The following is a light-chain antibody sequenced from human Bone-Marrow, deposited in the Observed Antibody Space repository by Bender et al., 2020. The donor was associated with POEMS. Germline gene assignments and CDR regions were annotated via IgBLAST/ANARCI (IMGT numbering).Light chain of an antibody. Sequence: QSALTQPASVSGSPGQSITISCTGTSSDIGAYNYVSWYQQHPGKAPKLMIYGVSHRPSGVSNRFSASKSGNTASLTISGLQAEDEANYYCSSYAGTVTPVVFGGGTKVTIL. J-gene: IGLJ2*01. CDR1: SSDIGAYNY. CDR2: GVS. CDR3: SSYAGTVTPVV. V-gene: IGLV2-14*01.